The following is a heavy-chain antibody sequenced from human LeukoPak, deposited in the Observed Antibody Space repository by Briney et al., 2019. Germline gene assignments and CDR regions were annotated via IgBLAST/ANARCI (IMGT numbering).Heavy chain of an antibody. CDR1: GGSISSYY. V-gene: IGHV4-34*01. Sequence: SETLSLTCTVSGGSISSYYWSWIRQPPGKGLEWIGEINHSGSTNYNPSLKSRVTISVDTSKNQFSLKLSSVTAADTAVYYCARASGWYPWFDYWGQGTLVTVSS. J-gene: IGHJ4*02. CDR3: ARASGWYPWFDY. CDR2: INHSGST. D-gene: IGHD6-19*01.